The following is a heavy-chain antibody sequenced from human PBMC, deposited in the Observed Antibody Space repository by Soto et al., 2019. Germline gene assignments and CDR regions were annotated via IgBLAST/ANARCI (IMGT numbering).Heavy chain of an antibody. J-gene: IGHJ5*02. Sequence: SETLSLTCAVYGGSFSDYYWSWIRQPPGKGLEWIGQINHSGSTNYNPPLKSRVTISADTSKNQFSLKLSSVTAADTALYYCVRSNWFDPWGQGTLVTVSS. CDR1: GGSFSDYY. V-gene: IGHV4-34*01. CDR2: INHSGST. CDR3: VRSNWFDP.